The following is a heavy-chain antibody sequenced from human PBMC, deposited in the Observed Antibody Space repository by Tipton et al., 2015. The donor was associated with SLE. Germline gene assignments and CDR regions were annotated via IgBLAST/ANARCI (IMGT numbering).Heavy chain of an antibody. V-gene: IGHV3-48*03. CDR3: ARGPVGSSSFDY. Sequence: SLRLSCAASGFTFSSYEMNWVRQAPGKGLEWVSYISSSGSTIYYADSVKGRFTISRDNAKNSLYLQMNSLRAEDTAVYYCARGPVGSSSFDYWGQGTLVTVSP. CDR1: GFTFSSYE. J-gene: IGHJ4*02. CDR2: ISSSGSTI. D-gene: IGHD6-6*01.